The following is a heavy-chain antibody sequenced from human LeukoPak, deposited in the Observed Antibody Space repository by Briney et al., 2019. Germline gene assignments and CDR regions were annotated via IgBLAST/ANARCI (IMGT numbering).Heavy chain of an antibody. D-gene: IGHD3-10*01. CDR3: APTYGSARWYWFDP. CDR1: GYTLKELS. Sequence: ASVKVSCKVSGYTLKELSMHWVRQAPGKGLEWMGGFDPEDGETLYAQKFQGRVSMTEDTSTDTAYAELSSLKYEDTAVYYCAPTYGSARWYWFDPWGQGTLVTVSS. V-gene: IGHV1-24*01. CDR2: FDPEDGET. J-gene: IGHJ5*02.